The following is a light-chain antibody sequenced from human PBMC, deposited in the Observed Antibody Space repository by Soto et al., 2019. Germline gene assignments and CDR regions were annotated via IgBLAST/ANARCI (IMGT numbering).Light chain of an antibody. Sequence: DTQMTQSPSSLSASVGDRVTITCRASQNVRSYVNWYQQKAGKVPSLLIYETSTLQSGVPPRFSGDGYGTDFPLSLSSLHPEDFATYYCQQTFSTPRTFGQGTTVEI. CDR1: QNVRSY. J-gene: IGKJ1*01. CDR3: QQTFSTPRT. CDR2: ETS. V-gene: IGKV1-39*01.